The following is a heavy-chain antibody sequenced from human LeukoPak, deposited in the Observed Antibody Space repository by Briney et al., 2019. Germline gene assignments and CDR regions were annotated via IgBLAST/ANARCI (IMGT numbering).Heavy chain of an antibody. J-gene: IGHJ4*02. D-gene: IGHD3-22*01. CDR3: ARGVRSRDSSGYYYYYFDY. CDR1: GYTFTSYD. CDR2: MNPNSGNT. Sequence: ASVKVSCKASGYTFTSYDINWVRQATGQGLEWMGWMNPNSGNTGYAQKFQGRVTMTRNTSISTAYMEPSSLRSEDTAVYYCARGVRSRDSSGYYYYYFDYWGQGTLVTVSS. V-gene: IGHV1-8*01.